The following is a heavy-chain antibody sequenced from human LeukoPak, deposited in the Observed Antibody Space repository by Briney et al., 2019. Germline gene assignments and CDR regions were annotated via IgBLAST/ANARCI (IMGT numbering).Heavy chain of an antibody. CDR2: ISYSGST. CDR3: TRGRTYNIS. D-gene: IGHD1-14*01. Sequence: SETLSLTCTVSGGSISSYFWRWIRQPPGKGLEWIGYISYSGSTNYNPSLKSRVTISVDSSKNQFSLKLTSVITADTAIYYCTRGRTYNISWGQGTLVTVSS. V-gene: IGHV4-59*01. CDR1: GGSISSYF. J-gene: IGHJ5*02.